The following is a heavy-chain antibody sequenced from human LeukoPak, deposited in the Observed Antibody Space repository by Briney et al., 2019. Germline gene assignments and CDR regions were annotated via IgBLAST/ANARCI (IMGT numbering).Heavy chain of an antibody. CDR2: IIAYNGNT. D-gene: IGHD3-10*01. CDR1: GYTFTSYG. Sequence: GASVKVSCKASGYTFTSYGISWVRQAPGQGLEWMGWIIAYNGNTNYAQKLQGRVTMTTDTSTSTAYMELRSLRSDDTAVYYCARDFGSPDYGSGSYPLDYWGQGTLVTVSS. CDR3: ARDFGSPDYGSGSYPLDY. J-gene: IGHJ4*02. V-gene: IGHV1-18*01.